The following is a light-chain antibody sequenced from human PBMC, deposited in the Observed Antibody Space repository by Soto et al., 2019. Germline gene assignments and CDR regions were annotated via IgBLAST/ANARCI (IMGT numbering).Light chain of an antibody. CDR1: SSDIGVYNF. CDR2: DVN. CDR3: SSYATSTV. J-gene: IGLJ2*01. Sequence: QSVLTQPASVSGSPGQSITISCTGTSSDIGVYNFVSWYQQNPGKAPKLMIYDVNLRPSGVSDRFSGSKSGNTASLTISGLQAEDEAHYYCSSYATSTVFGGGTKLTVL. V-gene: IGLV2-14*01.